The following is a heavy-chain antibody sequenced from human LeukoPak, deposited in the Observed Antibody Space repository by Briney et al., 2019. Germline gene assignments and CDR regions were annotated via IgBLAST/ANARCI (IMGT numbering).Heavy chain of an antibody. Sequence: GGSLRLSCAASGFTFSSYWMTWDRQAPGKGLEWVANIKQDGSEKHYVDSVKGRFTISKDNAKNTVYLQMNNLRAEDTAVYYCVSFYETYWGRGTLVTVSS. V-gene: IGHV3-7*01. J-gene: IGHJ4*02. CDR1: GFTFSSYW. D-gene: IGHD2-2*01. CDR2: IKQDGSEK. CDR3: VSFYETY.